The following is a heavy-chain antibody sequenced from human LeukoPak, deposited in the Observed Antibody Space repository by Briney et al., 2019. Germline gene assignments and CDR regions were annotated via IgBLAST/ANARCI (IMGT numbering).Heavy chain of an antibody. CDR3: AISGVAAAGPWYFDL. J-gene: IGHJ2*01. CDR2: IYYSGST. D-gene: IGHD6-13*01. CDR1: GGSISSYY. Sequence: SETLSLTCTVSGGSISSYYWSWIRQPPGKGLEWIGYIYYSGSTNYNPSLKSRVTISVDTSKNQFSLKLSSVTAADTAVYYCAISGVAAAGPWYFDLWGRGTLVTVSS. V-gene: IGHV4-59*08.